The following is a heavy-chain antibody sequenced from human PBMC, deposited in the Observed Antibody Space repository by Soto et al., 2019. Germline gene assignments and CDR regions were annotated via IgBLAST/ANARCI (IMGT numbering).Heavy chain of an antibody. J-gene: IGHJ5*02. V-gene: IGHV1-18*01. Sequence: QVQLVLSGAEVKKPGASVKVSCKASGYTFTNYGISWVRQAPGQGLEWMGWISAYNGNTKYAQKLQGRVTMTTDTSTSTAYMELRSLRSDDTAVYYCARGVGSGSYYNQYNWFDPWGQGTLVTVSS. CDR2: ISAYNGNT. CDR1: GYTFTNYG. D-gene: IGHD3-10*01. CDR3: ARGVGSGSYYNQYNWFDP.